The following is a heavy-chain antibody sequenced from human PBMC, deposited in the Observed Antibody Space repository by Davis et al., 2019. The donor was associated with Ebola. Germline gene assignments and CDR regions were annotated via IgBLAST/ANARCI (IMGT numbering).Heavy chain of an antibody. Sequence: ASVKVSCKASGYTFTGYYMHWVRQAPGQGLEWMGIINPSGGSTSYAQKFQGRVTMTRDTSTSTVYMELSSLRSEDTAVYYCARAVVAATPDYYYGMDVWGKGTTVTVSS. V-gene: IGHV1-46*01. CDR2: INPSGGST. CDR1: GYTFTGYY. J-gene: IGHJ6*04. CDR3: ARAVVAATPDYYYGMDV. D-gene: IGHD2-15*01.